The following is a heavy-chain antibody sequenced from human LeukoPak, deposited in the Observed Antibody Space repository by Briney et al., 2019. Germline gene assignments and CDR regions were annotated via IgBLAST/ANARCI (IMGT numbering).Heavy chain of an antibody. Sequence: PGGSLRLSCAASGFTFSSYGMHWVRQAPGKGLEWVAFIRYDGSNKYYTDSVKGRFTISRDNSKNTLYLQMNSLRAEDTAVYYCAKDPRSGWQSPSNFDYWGQGTLVTVSS. V-gene: IGHV3-30*02. J-gene: IGHJ4*02. CDR1: GFTFSSYG. D-gene: IGHD6-19*01. CDR2: IRYDGSNK. CDR3: AKDPRSGWQSPSNFDY.